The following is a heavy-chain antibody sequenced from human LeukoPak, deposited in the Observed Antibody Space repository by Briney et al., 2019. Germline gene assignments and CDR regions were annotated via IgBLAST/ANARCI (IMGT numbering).Heavy chain of an antibody. CDR1: GGSSSSSRYY. D-gene: IGHD2-2*01. Sequence: SETLSLTCTVSGGSSSSSRYYWGWIRQPPGKGLEWIGSIYYSGSTYYNPSLKSRVTISVDTSKNQFSLKLSSVTAADTAVYYCARHPYQLLWLSWFDPWGQGTLVSVSS. CDR2: IYYSGST. CDR3: ARHPYQLLWLSWFDP. J-gene: IGHJ5*02. V-gene: IGHV4-39*01.